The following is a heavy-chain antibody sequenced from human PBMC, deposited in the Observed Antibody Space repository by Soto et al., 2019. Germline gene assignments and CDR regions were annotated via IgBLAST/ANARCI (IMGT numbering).Heavy chain of an antibody. V-gene: IGHV4-34*01. CDR1: GGSFSGYY. CDR3: AVTPDPPDYSNAHYYYYGMDV. CDR2: INHSGST. D-gene: IGHD4-4*01. Sequence: SETLSLTCAVYGGSFSGYYWSWIRQPPGKGLEWIGEINHSGSTNYNPSLKSRVTISVDTSKNQFSLKLSSVTAADTAVYYCAVTPDPPDYSNAHYYYYGMDVWGQGTTVTVSS. J-gene: IGHJ6*02.